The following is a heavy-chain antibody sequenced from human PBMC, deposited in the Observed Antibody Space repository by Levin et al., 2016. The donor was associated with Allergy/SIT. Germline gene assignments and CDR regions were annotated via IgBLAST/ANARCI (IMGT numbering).Heavy chain of an antibody. CDR3: AGTRGETRDV. D-gene: IGHD4-23*01. J-gene: IGHJ6*02. CDR2: IIPIFGTA. V-gene: IGHV1-69*01. Sequence: WVRQAPGQGLEWMGGIIPIFGTANYAQKFQGRVTITADESTSTAYMELSSLRSEDTAVYYCAGTRGETRDVWGQGTTVTVSS.